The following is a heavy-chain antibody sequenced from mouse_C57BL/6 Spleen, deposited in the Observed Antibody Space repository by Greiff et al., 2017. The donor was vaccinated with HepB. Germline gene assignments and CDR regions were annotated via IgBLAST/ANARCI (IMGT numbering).Heavy chain of an antibody. Sequence: QVQLQQSGPELVKPGASVKISCKASGYAFSSSWMNWVKQRPGKGLEWIGRIYPGDGDTNYNGKFKGKATLTADKSSSTAYMQLSSLTSEDSAVYVCARWELGPRLGFDYWGQGTTLTVSS. CDR1: GYAFSSSW. J-gene: IGHJ2*01. V-gene: IGHV1-82*01. CDR3: ARWELGPRLGFDY. D-gene: IGHD4-1*01. CDR2: IYPGDGDT.